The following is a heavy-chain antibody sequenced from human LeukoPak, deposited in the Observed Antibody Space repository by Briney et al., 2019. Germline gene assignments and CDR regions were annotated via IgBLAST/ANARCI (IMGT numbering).Heavy chain of an antibody. Sequence: GGSLRLSCAASGFTFSSYEMNWVRQAPGKGLEWISYISSGAGTKYYADSVKGRFTISRDNAKYSLYLQMNSLRAEDTAVYYCARREGGPSGYWGQGTLVTVSS. V-gene: IGHV3-48*03. J-gene: IGHJ4*02. CDR1: GFTFSSYE. D-gene: IGHD1-26*01. CDR3: ARREGGPSGY. CDR2: ISSGAGTK.